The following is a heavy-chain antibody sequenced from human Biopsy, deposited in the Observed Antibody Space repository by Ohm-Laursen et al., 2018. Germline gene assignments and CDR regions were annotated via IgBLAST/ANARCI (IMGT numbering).Heavy chain of an antibody. CDR1: GGTFSNYG. D-gene: IGHD3-9*01. CDR2: NIPILGTG. V-gene: IGHV1-69*06. Sequence: SVKVSCNAPGGTFSNYGVNWVRQAPGQGLEWLGGNIPILGTGNYAQKFQDRVTAAADTSTSTATMELRSLRSDDTAVYYCATKLTGYFHHWGQGTLVIVSS. CDR3: ATKLTGYFHH. J-gene: IGHJ1*01.